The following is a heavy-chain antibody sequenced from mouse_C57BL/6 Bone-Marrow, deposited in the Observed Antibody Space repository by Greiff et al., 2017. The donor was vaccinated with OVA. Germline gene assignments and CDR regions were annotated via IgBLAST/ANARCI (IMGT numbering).Heavy chain of an antibody. CDR1: GYTFTDYE. J-gene: IGHJ3*01. CDR3: TRSYYSNYVRFAY. D-gene: IGHD2-5*01. CDR2: IDPETGGT. Sequence: QVQLQQSGAELVRPGASVTLSCKASGYTFTDYEMLWVKQTPVHGLEWIGAIDPETGGTAYNQKFKGKAILTADKSSSTAYMELRSLTSEDSAVYYCTRSYYSNYVRFAYWGQGTLVTVSA. V-gene: IGHV1-15*01.